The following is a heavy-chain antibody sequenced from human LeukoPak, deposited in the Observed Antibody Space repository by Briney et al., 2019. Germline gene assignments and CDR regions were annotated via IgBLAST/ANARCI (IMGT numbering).Heavy chain of an antibody. CDR3: AKDPKVQDIAVVVAAIFDL. V-gene: IGHV3-23*01. Sequence: GGSLRLSCAASGFTFSSYAMSWVRQAPGKGLEWVSAISGSGGSTYYADSLKGRFTISRDNSKNTLYLQMNSLRAEDTAVYYCAKDPKVQDIAVVVAAIFDLWGRGILVTVSS. CDR2: ISGSGGST. J-gene: IGHJ2*01. D-gene: IGHD2-15*01. CDR1: GFTFSSYA.